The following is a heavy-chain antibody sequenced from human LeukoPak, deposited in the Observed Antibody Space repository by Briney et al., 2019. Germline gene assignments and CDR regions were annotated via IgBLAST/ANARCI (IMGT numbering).Heavy chain of an antibody. D-gene: IGHD3-10*01. CDR3: ARDALYEFGEFHFDY. Sequence: ASVKVSCKASGYTFTSHAMHWVRQAPGKRLEWMGWINAGNGNTKYSQKFQGRVTITRDTSASTAYMELSSLRSEDTAVYYCARDALYEFGEFHFDYWGQGTLVTVSS. J-gene: IGHJ4*02. CDR2: INAGNGNT. V-gene: IGHV1-3*01. CDR1: GYTFTSHA.